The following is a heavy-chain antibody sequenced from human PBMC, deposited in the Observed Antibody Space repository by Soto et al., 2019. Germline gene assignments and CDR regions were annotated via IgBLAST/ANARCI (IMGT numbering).Heavy chain of an antibody. Sequence: ASVTLSCTASGSTITNHGISRVRQAPGQGLEWMGWVSGYNDKTKSAQKFQGRVTMTTDTSTSTAYMELRSLRSDDTAVYYCARDFYLLAYFFDYWGQGTLVTVSS. CDR3: ARDFYLLAYFFDY. V-gene: IGHV1-18*04. J-gene: IGHJ4*02. D-gene: IGHD3-3*01. CDR1: GSTITNHG. CDR2: VSGYNDKT.